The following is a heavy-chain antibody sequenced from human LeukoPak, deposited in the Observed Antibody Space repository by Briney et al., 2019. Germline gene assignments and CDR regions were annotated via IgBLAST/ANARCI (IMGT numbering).Heavy chain of an antibody. CDR3: ARDQLSGYYYDAFDI. J-gene: IGHJ3*02. CDR2: INPNSGGT. CDR1: GYTFTGYY. D-gene: IGHD3-22*01. V-gene: IGHV1-2*02. Sequence: ASVKVSCKASGYTFTGYYMHWVRQAPGQGLEWMGWINPNSGGTNYAQKFQGRVTMTRDMSTSTVYMELSSLRSEDTAVCYCARDQLSGYYYDAFDIWGQGTMVTVSS.